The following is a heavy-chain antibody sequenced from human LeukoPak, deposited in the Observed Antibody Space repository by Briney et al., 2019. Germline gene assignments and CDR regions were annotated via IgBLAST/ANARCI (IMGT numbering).Heavy chain of an antibody. V-gene: IGHV4-30-2*01. CDR3: ARGNTAMVDDNWFDP. CDR1: GGSISSGGYS. CDR2: IYHSGST. D-gene: IGHD5-18*01. J-gene: IGHJ5*02. Sequence: NPSETLSLTCTVSGGSISSGGYSWSWIRQPPGKGLEWIGYIYHSGSTYYNPSLKSRVTISVDRSKNQFSLKLSSVTAADTAVYYCARGNTAMVDDNWFDPWGQGTLVTVSS.